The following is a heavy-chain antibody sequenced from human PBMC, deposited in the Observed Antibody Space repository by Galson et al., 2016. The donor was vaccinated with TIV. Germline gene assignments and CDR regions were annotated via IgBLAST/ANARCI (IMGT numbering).Heavy chain of an antibody. V-gene: IGHV4-59*08. CDR2: IYYSGNTNY. CDR1: RGSVSSYH. CDR3: ARAPYGENWYFDL. J-gene: IGHJ2*01. Sequence: LSLTCSVSRGSVSSYHWTWIRQPPGKGLEWLGYIYYSGNTNYNYNPSLESRVTMSVDASRAQLSLELKSVTAADTAVYFCARAPYGENWYFDLWGRGTLGTVSS. D-gene: IGHD4-17*01.